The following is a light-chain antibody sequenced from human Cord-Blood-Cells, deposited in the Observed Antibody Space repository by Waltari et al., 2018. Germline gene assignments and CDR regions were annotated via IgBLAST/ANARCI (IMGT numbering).Light chain of an antibody. CDR1: QSVSSSY. CDR2: GAS. Sequence: EMALTQPSGTLSVSPRDRSSRPCRASQSVSSSYLACYQQEHAQAPTLLIYGASSRAPGIPPRFSGSGSGTTFSLPISSREPAEVAVYYCQPYGSSPPLTFGQGTRLEIK. J-gene: IGKJ5*01. CDR3: QPYGSSPPLT. V-gene: IGKV3-20*01.